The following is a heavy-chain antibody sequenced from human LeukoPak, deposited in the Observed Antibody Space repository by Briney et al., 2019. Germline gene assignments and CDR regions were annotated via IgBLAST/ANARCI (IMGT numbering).Heavy chain of an antibody. Sequence: GGSLRLSCAASGFTFSSYTMHWVRQAPGKGLEWVAVISYDGSDYYYTDSVKVRFTISRDNSKNTLYLQMNRLRAEDTAVYYCARQEVVEDTFDIWGQGTMVSVSS. J-gene: IGHJ3*02. V-gene: IGHV3-30-3*01. CDR2: ISYDGSDY. CDR3: ARQEVVEDTFDI. CDR1: GFTFSSYT. D-gene: IGHD2-15*01.